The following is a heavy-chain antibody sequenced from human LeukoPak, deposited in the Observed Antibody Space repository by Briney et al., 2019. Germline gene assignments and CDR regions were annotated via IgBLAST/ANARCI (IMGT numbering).Heavy chain of an antibody. Sequence: GGSLRLSCAASGFTFSSYEMNWVRQAPGKGLEGVSYISSSGSTIYYADSEKGRFTISRDNAKNSLYLQMNSLRAEDTAVYYCARDLAPHYMDVWGKGTTVTVSS. CDR1: GFTFSSYE. V-gene: IGHV3-48*03. CDR2: ISSSGSTI. CDR3: ARDLAPHYMDV. J-gene: IGHJ6*03.